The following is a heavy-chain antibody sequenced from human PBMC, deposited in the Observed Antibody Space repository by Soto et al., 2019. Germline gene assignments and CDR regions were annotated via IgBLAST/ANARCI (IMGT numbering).Heavy chain of an antibody. CDR3: ARGRYGDY. Sequence: QVHLVQSGAEVKKPGASVKVSCKGSGYTFTTYGITWVRQAPGQGLEWMGWISAHNGTTNDAQKLPGRVTVTRDTSTSTAYMELRSLRSDDTAVYSCARGRYGDYWGQGALVTVSS. J-gene: IGHJ4*02. CDR1: GYTFTTYG. V-gene: IGHV1-18*01. D-gene: IGHD1-1*01. CDR2: ISAHNGTT.